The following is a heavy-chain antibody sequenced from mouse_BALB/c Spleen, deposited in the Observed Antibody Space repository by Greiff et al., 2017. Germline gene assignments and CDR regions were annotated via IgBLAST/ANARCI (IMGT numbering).Heavy chain of an antibody. D-gene: IGHD1-1*01. Sequence: VQLKESGGGLVQPGGSLKLSCAASGFTFSSYTMSWVRQTPEKRLEWVAYISNGGGSTYYPDTVKGRFTISRDNAKNTLYLQMSSLKSEDTAMYYCARPYYYGSTPYFDYWGQGTTLTVSS. V-gene: IGHV5-12-2*01. CDR1: GFTFSSYT. J-gene: IGHJ2*01. CDR3: ARPYYYGSTPYFDY. CDR2: ISNGGGST.